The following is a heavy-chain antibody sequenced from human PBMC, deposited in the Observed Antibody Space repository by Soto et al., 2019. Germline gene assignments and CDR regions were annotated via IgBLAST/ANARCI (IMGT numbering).Heavy chain of an antibody. J-gene: IGHJ5*01. V-gene: IGHV4-31*03. CDR1: GGYISSAGSF. CDR3: ARGYSRPDWFDS. CDR2: MSHSEST. Sequence: QVQLQESGPGLMKPSQTLSLTCTVSGGYISSAGSFWSWVRQLPGKGLEWIGYMSHSESTHYNSSLKSRVSSSIDTSKNEFSVNLGSVTAADTAVYYCARGYSRPDWFDSWGPGTLVIVSS. D-gene: IGHD5-12*01.